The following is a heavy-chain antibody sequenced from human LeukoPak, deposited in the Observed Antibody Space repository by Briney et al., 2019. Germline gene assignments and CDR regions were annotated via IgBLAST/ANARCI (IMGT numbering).Heavy chain of an antibody. D-gene: IGHD4-17*01. Sequence: LGTLSLTCAVSGGSISSGSWWGWIRQPPGKGLEWIGEIHHSGSTNYNPSLKSRVTLSVDKSKNQLSLRLTSVTAADTAVYYCARGGDYRFDYWGQGTLVTVSS. J-gene: IGHJ4*02. CDR2: IHHSGST. V-gene: IGHV4-4*02. CDR3: ARGGDYRFDY. CDR1: GGSISSGSW.